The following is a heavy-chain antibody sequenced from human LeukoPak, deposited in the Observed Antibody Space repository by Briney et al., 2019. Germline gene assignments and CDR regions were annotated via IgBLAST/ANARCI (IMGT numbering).Heavy chain of an antibody. V-gene: IGHV1-69*06. D-gene: IGHD1-26*01. Sequence: SVKVSCKASGYTFTGYYMHWVRQAPGQGLECMGGIIPIFGTANYAQKFQGRVTITADKSTSTAYMELSSLRSEDTAVYYCARANVGATVDFDYWGQGTLVTVSS. CDR1: GYTFTGYY. CDR3: ARANVGATVDFDY. J-gene: IGHJ4*02. CDR2: IIPIFGTA.